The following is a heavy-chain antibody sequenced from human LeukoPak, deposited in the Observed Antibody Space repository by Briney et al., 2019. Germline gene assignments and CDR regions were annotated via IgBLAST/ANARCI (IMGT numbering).Heavy chain of an antibody. Sequence: GSLRLSCAASGFTLSRYWMSWVRQAPGKGLEWVANIKQDGSEKYYVDSVKGRFTISRDSAKNSLYLQMNSLRAEDTAVYYCARYYYGSGSYYFDYWGQGTLVTVSS. CDR1: GFTLSRYW. CDR3: ARYYYGSGSYYFDY. CDR2: IKQDGSEK. V-gene: IGHV3-7*01. D-gene: IGHD3-10*01. J-gene: IGHJ4*02.